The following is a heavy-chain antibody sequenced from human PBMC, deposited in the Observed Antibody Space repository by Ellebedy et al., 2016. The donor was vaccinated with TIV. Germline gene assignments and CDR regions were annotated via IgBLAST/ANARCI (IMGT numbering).Heavy chain of an antibody. CDR1: GFSLSSYW. J-gene: IGHJ4*02. D-gene: IGHD3-10*01. CDR3: ARGSGRPDY. Sequence: MPGGSLRLSCTASGFSLSSYWMRWILHPPGQGLEWIGYVYYSGSTNYNPSLGSRVTISVDTSKNQFFLNVSSVTAADPAVYYCARGSGRPDYWGQGTLVTVSS. CDR2: VYYSGST. V-gene: IGHV4-59*01.